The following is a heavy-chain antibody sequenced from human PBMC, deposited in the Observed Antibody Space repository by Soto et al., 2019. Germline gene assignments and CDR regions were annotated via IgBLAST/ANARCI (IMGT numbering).Heavy chain of an antibody. CDR3: ARDTLYDGSGYYYVGYNWFDP. V-gene: IGHV1-3*01. CDR1: GYTFTSYA. CDR2: INAGNGNT. Sequence: ASVKVSCKASGYTFTSYAMHWVRHAPGQRXEWMGWINAGNGNTKYSQKFQGRVTITRDTSASTACMELSSLRSEDTAVYYCARDTLYDGSGYYYVGYNWFDPWGQGTLVTVSS. J-gene: IGHJ5*02. D-gene: IGHD3-22*01.